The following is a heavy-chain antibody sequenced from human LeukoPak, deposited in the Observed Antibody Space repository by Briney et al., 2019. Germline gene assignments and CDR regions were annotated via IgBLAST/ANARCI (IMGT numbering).Heavy chain of an antibody. D-gene: IGHD4-17*01. CDR1: GDSINNYY. CDR3: ARGHGDSG. V-gene: IGHV4-59*08. J-gene: IGHJ4*02. CDR2: VYYSGST. Sequence: SETLSLTCSVSGDSINNYYWNWIRQPPGKGLEWIGYVYYSGSTNYSPSLKSRVTISVDTSKNQFSLKLSSVTAADTAVYYCARGHGDSGWGQGTLVTVSS.